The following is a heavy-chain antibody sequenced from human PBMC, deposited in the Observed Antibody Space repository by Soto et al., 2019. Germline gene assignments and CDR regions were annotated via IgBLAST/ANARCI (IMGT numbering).Heavy chain of an antibody. J-gene: IGHJ6*02. CDR1: GYTFTSYD. CDR3: AREMTTRGMDA. V-gene: IGHV1-8*01. CDR2: MNPNSGNT. Sequence: QVQLVQSGAEVKKPGASVKVSCKASGYTFTSYDINWLLQATRQGLEWMGWMNPNSGNTGCAKKFQGRVTMTRNTSISTAYMELSSLRSEDTAVYYCAREMTTRGMDAWGQGTTITVSS. D-gene: IGHD1-1*01.